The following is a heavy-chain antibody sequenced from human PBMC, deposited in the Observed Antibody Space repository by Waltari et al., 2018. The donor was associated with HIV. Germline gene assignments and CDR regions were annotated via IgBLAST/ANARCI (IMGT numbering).Heavy chain of an antibody. V-gene: IGHV3-48*01. CDR2: RSYRSSDST. J-gene: IGHJ6*02. CDR1: GSTFSSYN. CDR3: AGESMVTTYYYGMDV. Sequence: EVQLVESGGDLVQPGGSLRISCVASGSTFSSYNVNWVRQAPGKRLEGISFRSYRSSDSTYYADSLKGRFTISRDTAKNSVFLQMDSLRAEDTAVYFCAGESMVTTYYYGMDVWGQGTTVSVSS. D-gene: IGHD2-21*02.